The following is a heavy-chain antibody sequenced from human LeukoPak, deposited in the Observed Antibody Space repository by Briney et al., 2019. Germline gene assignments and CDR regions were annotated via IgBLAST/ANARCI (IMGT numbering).Heavy chain of an antibody. J-gene: IGHJ4*02. CDR2: ISSSSSYI. V-gene: IGHV3-21*01. CDR1: GFTFSSYS. Sequence: GGSLRLSCAASGFTFSSYSMNWVRQAPGKGLEWVSSISSSSSYIYYADSVKGRFTISRDNAKNSLYLQMNSLRAEDTAVYYCARMGSRGRYFDYWGQGTLVTVSS. D-gene: IGHD3-10*01. CDR3: ARMGSRGRYFDY.